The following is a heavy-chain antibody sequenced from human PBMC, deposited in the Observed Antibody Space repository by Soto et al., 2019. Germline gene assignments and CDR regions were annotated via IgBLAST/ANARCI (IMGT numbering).Heavy chain of an antibody. CDR1: GGSISSGGYY. CDR3: ARGYDFWSGSPPDAFDI. Sequence: SETLSLTCTVSGGSISSGGYYWSWIRQHPGKGLEWIGYIYYSGSTYYNPSLKSRVTISVDTSKNQFSLKLSSVTAADTAVYFCARGYDFWSGSPPDAFDIWGQGTRVTVSS. J-gene: IGHJ3*02. CDR2: IYYSGST. D-gene: IGHD3-3*01. V-gene: IGHV4-31*03.